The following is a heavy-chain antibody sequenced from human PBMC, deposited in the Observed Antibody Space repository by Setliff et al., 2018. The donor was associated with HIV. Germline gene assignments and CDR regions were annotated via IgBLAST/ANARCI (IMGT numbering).Heavy chain of an antibody. J-gene: IGHJ3*02. V-gene: IGHV4-34*01. CDR3: ARSLVPSGYYYGRHAFDI. CDR2: INHSGST. Sequence: SETLSLTCVVYGGPFSGYYWSWMRQSPRKGLEWIGEINHSGSTTYNPSLKSRVTISVDTSKNQFSLRLSSVTAADTAVYYCARSLVPSGYYYGRHAFDIWGQGTKVTVSS. CDR1: GGPFSGYY. D-gene: IGHD3-22*01.